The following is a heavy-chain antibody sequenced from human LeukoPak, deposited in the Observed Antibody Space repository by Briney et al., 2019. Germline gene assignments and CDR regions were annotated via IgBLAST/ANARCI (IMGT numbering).Heavy chain of an antibody. J-gene: IGHJ4*02. V-gene: IGHV3-74*01. CDR1: GFTFSSYW. CDR3: ARDSVLLWFGDLPYYFDI. D-gene: IGHD3-10*01. CDR2: INSDGSST. Sequence: GGSLRLSCAASGFTFSSYWMHWVRQAPGKGLVWVSRINSDGSSTSYADSVKGRFTISRDNSKNTLYLQMSSLRAEDTAVYYCARDSVLLWFGDLPYYFDIWGQGTLVTVSS.